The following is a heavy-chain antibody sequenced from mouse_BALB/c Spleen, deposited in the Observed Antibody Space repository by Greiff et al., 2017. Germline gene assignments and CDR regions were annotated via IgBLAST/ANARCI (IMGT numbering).Heavy chain of an antibody. D-gene: IGHD1-1*01. J-gene: IGHJ3*01. V-gene: IGHV5-4*02. CDR1: GFTFSDYY. CDR3: ARETTVPLAY. CDR2: ISDGGSYT. Sequence: EVQLVESGGGLVKPGGSLKLSCAASGFTFSDYYMYWVRQTPEKRLEWVATISDGGSYTYYPDSVKGRFTISRDNAKNNLYLQMSSLKSEDTAMYYCARETTVPLAYWGQGTLVTVSA.